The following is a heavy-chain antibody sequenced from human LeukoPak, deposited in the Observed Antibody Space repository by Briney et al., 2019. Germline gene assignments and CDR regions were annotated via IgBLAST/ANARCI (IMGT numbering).Heavy chain of an antibody. Sequence: GGSLRLSCAASGFTFSSYGMHWVRQAPGKGLEWVAFIRYDGSNKYYADSVKGRFTISRDNSKNTLYLQMNSLRAEDTAVYYCARAPRTVVTPRYFDYWGQGTLVTVSS. V-gene: IGHV3-30*02. CDR1: GFTFSSYG. CDR2: IRYDGSNK. CDR3: ARAPRTVVTPRYFDY. D-gene: IGHD4-23*01. J-gene: IGHJ4*02.